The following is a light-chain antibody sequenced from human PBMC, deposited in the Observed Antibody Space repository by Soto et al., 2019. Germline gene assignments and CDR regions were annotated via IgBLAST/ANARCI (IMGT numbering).Light chain of an antibody. CDR1: QSLNTK. CDR3: QQYNIWPYT. J-gene: IGKJ2*01. V-gene: IGKV3-15*01. Sequence: SPGERATLSCRASQSLNTKLAWYQQKPGQAPRLLISGATARAPGIPARFSGSGSGTEFTLTISSLQSEDFAVYFCQQYNIWPYTFGQGTKVDIK. CDR2: GAT.